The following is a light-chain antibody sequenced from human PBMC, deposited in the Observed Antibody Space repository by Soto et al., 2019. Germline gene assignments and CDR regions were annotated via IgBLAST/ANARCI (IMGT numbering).Light chain of an antibody. CDR3: QQSYTTPPT. Sequence: DIQMTQSPSSLSASVGDRVTISCRASQSIARYLNWFQQKPGKAPKLLIHSASTLQSGVPSGFSGSGSATDFTLTISSLQPEDFATYYCQQSYTTPPTFGQGTKVEIK. J-gene: IGKJ1*01. CDR2: SAS. CDR1: QSIARY. V-gene: IGKV1-39*01.